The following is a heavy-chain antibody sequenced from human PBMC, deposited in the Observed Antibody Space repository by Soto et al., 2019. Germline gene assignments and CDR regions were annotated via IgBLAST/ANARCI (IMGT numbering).Heavy chain of an antibody. J-gene: IGHJ4*02. CDR1: GESISSSSYY. Sequence: SETLSLTXIVSGESISSSSYYWGWIRQPPGKGLEWIGSIYYSGRTYYNPSFKSRVTISIDTSKNQFSLKLSSVTATDTAVCYCARQRTTVVTQAYFDHWGQGALVTVSS. CDR2: IYYSGRT. CDR3: ARQRTTVVTQAYFDH. V-gene: IGHV4-39*01. D-gene: IGHD2-21*02.